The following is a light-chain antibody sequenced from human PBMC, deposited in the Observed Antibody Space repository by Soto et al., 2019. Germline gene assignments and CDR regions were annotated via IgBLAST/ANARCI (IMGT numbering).Light chain of an antibody. CDR1: SSNIGAPYD. CDR3: QSYDSRLRGSV. Sequence: QSVLTQPPSVSGAPGQTITISCTGSSSNIGAPYDVHWYQHLPGTAPKLLIYGNNNRPSGVPDRLSGSKSGTSASLAITGLQAEDEADYYCQSYDSRLRGSVFGGGTKLTVL. CDR2: GNN. V-gene: IGLV1-40*01. J-gene: IGLJ2*01.